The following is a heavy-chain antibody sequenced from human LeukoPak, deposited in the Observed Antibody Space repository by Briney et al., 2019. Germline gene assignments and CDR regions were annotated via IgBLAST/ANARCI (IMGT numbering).Heavy chain of an antibody. Sequence: GGSLRLSCAGSGFTFRSHSMTWVRQAPGKGLEWISYISGSSSTIHYADSVKGRFTISRDNDKNSLYLEMNSLRAEDTAVYYCARAQYSYGPHDAFDIWGQGTMVTVSS. V-gene: IGHV3-48*01. CDR2: ISGSSSTI. D-gene: IGHD5-18*01. CDR1: GFTFRSHS. J-gene: IGHJ3*02. CDR3: ARAQYSYGPHDAFDI.